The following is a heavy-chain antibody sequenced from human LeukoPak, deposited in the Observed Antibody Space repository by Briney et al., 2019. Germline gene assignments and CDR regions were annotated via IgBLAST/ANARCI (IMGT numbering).Heavy chain of an antibody. J-gene: IGHJ4*02. CDR3: ARPRGYSYGAVDY. CDR1: GFTVSSNY. V-gene: IGHV3-66*04. Sequence: PGGSLRLSCAASGFTVSSNYMSWVRQAPGKGLEWVSVIYSGGSTYYADSVKGRFTISRDNSKNTLYLQMNSLRAEDTAVYYCARPRGYSYGAVDYWGQGTLVTVSS. CDR2: IYSGGST. D-gene: IGHD5-18*01.